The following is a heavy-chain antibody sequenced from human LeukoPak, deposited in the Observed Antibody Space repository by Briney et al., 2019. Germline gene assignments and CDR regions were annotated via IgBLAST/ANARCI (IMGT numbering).Heavy chain of an antibody. CDR3: ARDMAVAGTGWFDP. J-gene: IGHJ5*02. V-gene: IGHV3-11*06. CDR1: GFTFSDYY. Sequence: SGGSLRLSCAASGFTFSDYYMSWIRQAPGKGLEWVSYISSSSSYTNYADSVKGRFTIPRDNAKNSLYLQMNSLRAEDTAVYYCARDMAVAGTGWFDPWGQGTLVTVSS. CDR2: ISSSSSYT. D-gene: IGHD6-19*01.